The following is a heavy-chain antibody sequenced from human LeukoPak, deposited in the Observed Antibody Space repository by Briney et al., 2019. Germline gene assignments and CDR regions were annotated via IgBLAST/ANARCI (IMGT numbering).Heavy chain of an antibody. J-gene: IGHJ4*02. Sequence: GASVKVSCKASGYTFTSYGISWVRQAPGQGLEWMGWISACNGKTNYARKLQGRVTMTTDTYTGTAYMELRSPRSDDTAVYYCARDRASSYDFWSGYFQQSLAYWGQGTLVPVSS. D-gene: IGHD3-3*01. CDR3: ARDRASSYDFWSGYFQQSLAY. CDR2: ISACNGKT. V-gene: IGHV1-18*01. CDR1: GYTFTSYG.